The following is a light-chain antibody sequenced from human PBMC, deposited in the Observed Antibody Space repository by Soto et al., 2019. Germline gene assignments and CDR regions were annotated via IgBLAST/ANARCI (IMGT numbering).Light chain of an antibody. J-gene: IGKJ5*01. Sequence: VMSPHPLALPVTPGEPAAISRWPNQSSVYSDGIAYFSWFQQRPGRSPRRLLYKVSTRDSAVPARFSGSGAGTDFALKISRVEAEDVGVYYCMQGTHWPITFGQGTRLDIK. CDR1: QSSVYSDGIAY. V-gene: IGKV2-30*01. CDR3: MQGTHWPIT. CDR2: KVS.